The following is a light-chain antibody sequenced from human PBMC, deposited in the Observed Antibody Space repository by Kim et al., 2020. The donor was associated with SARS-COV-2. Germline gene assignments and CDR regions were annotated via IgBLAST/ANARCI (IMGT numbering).Light chain of an antibody. CDR1: SLRSYY. V-gene: IGLV3-19*01. J-gene: IGLJ2*01. CDR3: QSRDSSDKVV. Sequence: SSELTQDHAVSVALGQTVRITCQGDSLRSYYASWNQQKPGQAPVLVIYGKNNRPSGIPDRFSGSSSGNTASLTITGAQAEDEADYYCQSRDSSDKVVFGGGTQLTVL. CDR2: GKN.